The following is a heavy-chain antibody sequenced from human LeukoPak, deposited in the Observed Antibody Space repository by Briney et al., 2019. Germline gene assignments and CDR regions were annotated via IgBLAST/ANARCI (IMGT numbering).Heavy chain of an antibody. CDR2: ISSSSSTI. J-gene: IGHJ5*01. CDR1: GFIFSTYS. CDR3: TRDPRHFDS. D-gene: IGHD6-6*01. Sequence: GGSLRLSCAASGFIFSTYSMNWVRQAPGKGLEWVSYISSSSSTIYYADSVKGRFTISRDNAKNSLYLQMSSLRVEDTAVYYCTRDPRHFDSCGQGTLVTVSS. V-gene: IGHV3-48*01.